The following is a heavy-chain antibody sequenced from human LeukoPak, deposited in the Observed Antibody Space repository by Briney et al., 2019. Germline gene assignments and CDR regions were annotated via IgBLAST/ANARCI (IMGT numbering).Heavy chain of an antibody. Sequence: GGSLRLSCAASGFTFSRHWMDWVRQAPGKGLEWVANITEDGSVKQYVDSVKGRFTISRDNAKNSLYLQMNSLRAEDTAVYYCARDRLDAVATIWVNYYYYGMDVWGQGTTVTVSS. CDR2: ITEDGSVK. CDR1: GFTFSRHW. CDR3: ARDRLDAVATIWVNYYYYGMDV. J-gene: IGHJ6*02. D-gene: IGHD5-12*01. V-gene: IGHV3-7*01.